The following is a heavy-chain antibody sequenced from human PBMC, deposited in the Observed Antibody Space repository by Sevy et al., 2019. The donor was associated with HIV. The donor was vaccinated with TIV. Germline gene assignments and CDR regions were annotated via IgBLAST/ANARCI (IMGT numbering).Heavy chain of an antibody. V-gene: IGHV3-30*18. Sequence: GGSLRLSCAASGFTFSSYGMHWVRQAPGKGLEWVAVISYDGSNKYYADSVKVRFTISRDNSKNTLYLQMNSLRAEDTAVYYCAKGGSSGYYYPYYYYYYGMDVWGQGTTVTVSS. D-gene: IGHD3-22*01. CDR2: ISYDGSNK. CDR3: AKGGSSGYYYPYYYYYYGMDV. CDR1: GFTFSSYG. J-gene: IGHJ6*02.